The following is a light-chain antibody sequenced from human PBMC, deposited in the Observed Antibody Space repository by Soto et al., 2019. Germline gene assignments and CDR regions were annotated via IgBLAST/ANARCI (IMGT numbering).Light chain of an antibody. J-gene: IGKJ3*01. CDR2: AAS. CDR1: QSIFNY. V-gene: IGKV1-39*01. CDR3: QQSDSAPPAT. Sequence: DIQMTQSPSSLSASVGDKVTITCRASQSIFNYVNWYQQKSGKAAKILIYAASSLQSGVPARFNGSGSGTDFTLTISSLQPEDFATYYCQQSDSAPPATFGPGTKVDVK.